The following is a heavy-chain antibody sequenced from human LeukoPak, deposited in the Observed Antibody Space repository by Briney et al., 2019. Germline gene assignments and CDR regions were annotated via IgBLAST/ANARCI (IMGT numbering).Heavy chain of an antibody. CDR2: ISYDGSNK. Sequence: GRSLRLSCAASGFTFSSYGMHWVRQAPGKRLEWVAVISYDGSNKYYADSVKGRFTISRDNSKNTLYLQMNSLRAEDTAVYYCAKEANDYVWGSYRSYYFDYWGQGTLVTVSS. CDR1: GFTFSSYG. D-gene: IGHD3-16*02. CDR3: AKEANDYVWGSYRSYYFDY. V-gene: IGHV3-30*18. J-gene: IGHJ4*02.